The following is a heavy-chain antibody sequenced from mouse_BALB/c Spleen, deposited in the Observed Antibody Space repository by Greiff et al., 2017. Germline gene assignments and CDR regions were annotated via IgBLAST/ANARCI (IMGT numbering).Heavy chain of an antibody. V-gene: IGHV1S81*02. J-gene: IGHJ2*01. CDR1: GYTFTSYW. CDR2: INPSNGRT. D-gene: IGHD1-1*01. CDR3: ARKDYGYYFDY. Sequence: QVQLKQPGAELVKPGASVKLSCKASGYTFTSYWMHWVKQRPGQGLEWIGEINPSNGRTNYNEKFKSKATLTVDKSSSTAYMQLSSLTSEDSAVYYCARKDYGYYFDYWGQGTTLTVSS.